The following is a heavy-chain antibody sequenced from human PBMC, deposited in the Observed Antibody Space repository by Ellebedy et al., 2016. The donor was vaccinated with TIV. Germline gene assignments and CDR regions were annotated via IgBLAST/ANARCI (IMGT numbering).Heavy chain of an antibody. D-gene: IGHD4-17*01. V-gene: IGHV3-7*01. CDR3: ARRGSYGDYAVQINSWFDR. CDR1: GFSFRSYW. CDR2: IYHGGSQE. J-gene: IGHJ5*02. Sequence: PGGSLRLSCAASGFSFRSYWMGWVRQAPGKGLEWVANIYHGGSQEYYLDSVKGRFTISRDNAKNSLNLQMDSLRDEDTGVYYCARRGSYGDYAVQINSWFDRWGQGTLVTVSS.